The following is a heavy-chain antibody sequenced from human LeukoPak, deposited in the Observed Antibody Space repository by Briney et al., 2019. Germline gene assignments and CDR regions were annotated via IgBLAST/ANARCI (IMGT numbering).Heavy chain of an antibody. Sequence: GGSLRLSCAASGFTFSSYAMSWVRQAPGKGLEWVSDITSSGDSTYYADSVKGRFAISRDNPKNTLYLQMNSLRAEDTAIYYCVKEYFGFAFDYWGQGTVVTVSS. CDR2: ITSSGDST. CDR1: GFTFSSYA. D-gene: IGHD3-9*01. V-gene: IGHV3-23*01. CDR3: VKEYFGFAFDY. J-gene: IGHJ4*02.